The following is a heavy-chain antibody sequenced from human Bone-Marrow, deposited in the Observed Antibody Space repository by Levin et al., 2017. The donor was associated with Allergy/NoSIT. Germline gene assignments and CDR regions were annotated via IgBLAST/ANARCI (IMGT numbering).Heavy chain of an antibody. Sequence: GESLKISCKASGDTFTSHYIHWVRQAPGQGLEWMGLINPSDDSIDYAQKFQGRVTVTRDTSTSTVYMELRRLRSEDTAVYYCARESAHLKDFDDWGQGTLVTVSS. CDR3: ARESAHLKDFDD. CDR1: GDTFTSHY. D-gene: IGHD3-3*02. J-gene: IGHJ4*02. V-gene: IGHV1-46*01. CDR2: INPSDDSI.